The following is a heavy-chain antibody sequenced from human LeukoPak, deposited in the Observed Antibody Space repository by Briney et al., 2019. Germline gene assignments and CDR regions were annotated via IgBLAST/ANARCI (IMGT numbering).Heavy chain of an antibody. D-gene: IGHD3-22*01. CDR1: GFIVSTSY. CDR3: ARAAYDSGGYTANHDF. Sequence: GESLRLSCAASGFIVSTSYMSWVRQAPGKGLEYVSVLYDSGDTYYAESVKGRFTISRDNSKNTVYLQMNSLRVEDTAVYYCARAAYDSGGYTANHDFWGQGTLVTVSS. V-gene: IGHV3-53*01. J-gene: IGHJ4*02. CDR2: LYDSGDT.